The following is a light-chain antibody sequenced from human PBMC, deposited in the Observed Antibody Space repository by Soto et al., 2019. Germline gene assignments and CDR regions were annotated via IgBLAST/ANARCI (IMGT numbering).Light chain of an antibody. CDR3: AAWDDSLNAYV. CDR1: SSNIASKT. Sequence: QSVLTQPPSASETPGQRVTISCSGSSSNIASKTVNWYQQLPGTAPKLLIYTDNQRPSGVPDRFSGSKSGTSASLAISGLQSEDEADYYCAAWDDSLNAYVFGTGTKVTVL. J-gene: IGLJ1*01. CDR2: TDN. V-gene: IGLV1-44*01.